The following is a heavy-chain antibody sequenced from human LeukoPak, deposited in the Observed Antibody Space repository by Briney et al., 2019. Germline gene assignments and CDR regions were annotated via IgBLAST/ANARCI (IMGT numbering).Heavy chain of an antibody. Sequence: PSETLSLTCTVSGGSISNYYWSWIRQPPGKGQEWTGYIYDSGSGNTNYSPSLKSRVTISADTSKNQFSLNLSSVTAADMAVYYCARHSGSYFDLWSGHSVEWDYWGQGILVIVSS. J-gene: IGHJ4*02. D-gene: IGHD3-3*01. CDR2: IYDSGSGNT. CDR3: ARHSGSYFDLWSGHSVEWDY. CDR1: GGSISNYY. V-gene: IGHV4-59*08.